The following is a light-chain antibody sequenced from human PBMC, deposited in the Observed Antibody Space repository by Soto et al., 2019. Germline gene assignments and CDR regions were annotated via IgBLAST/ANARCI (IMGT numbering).Light chain of an antibody. Sequence: QSALTQPASVSGSPGQSITISCIGASSDVGDYNYVSWYQHHPGKAPKLMIYEVSNRPSGVSNRFSGSKSGNTASLTISGLQAEDEAYYYCSSYTSSSTWVFGGGTKLTVL. V-gene: IGLV2-14*01. CDR2: EVS. CDR3: SSYTSSSTWV. J-gene: IGLJ3*02. CDR1: SSDVGDYNY.